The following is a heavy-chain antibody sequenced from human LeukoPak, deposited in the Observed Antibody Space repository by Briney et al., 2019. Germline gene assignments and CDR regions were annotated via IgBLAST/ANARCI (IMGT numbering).Heavy chain of an antibody. CDR1: GFTFSTYN. D-gene: IGHD1-14*01. J-gene: IGHJ4*02. Sequence: GSLRLSCAASGFTFSTYNMAWVRQAPGKGLEWVSSITTSSDYMYYADSLRGRFTTSRDNSKNSLFLQMNSLRAEDTAVYYCAKPGEGSQGYLDYWGQGTLVTVSS. V-gene: IGHV3-21*01. CDR3: AKPGEGSQGYLDY. CDR2: ITTSSDYM.